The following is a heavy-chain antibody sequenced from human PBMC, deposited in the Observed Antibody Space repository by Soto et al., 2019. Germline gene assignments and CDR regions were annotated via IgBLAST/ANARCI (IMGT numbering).Heavy chain of an antibody. D-gene: IGHD4-4*01. J-gene: IGHJ4*02. V-gene: IGHV3-74*01. Sequence: EVQLVESGGGLVQPGGSLRLSCAATGFTFSTYWMHWVRQGPGKGLVWVSRISTDGSSTNYADSVKGRSTISRDNAKSTLYLQMNSLRAEDTAVYYCARATGSNYPFDYWGQGSLVTVSS. CDR2: ISTDGSST. CDR1: GFTFSTYW. CDR3: ARATGSNYPFDY.